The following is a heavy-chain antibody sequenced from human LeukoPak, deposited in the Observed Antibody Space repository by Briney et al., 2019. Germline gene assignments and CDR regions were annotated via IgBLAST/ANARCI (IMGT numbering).Heavy chain of an antibody. CDR1: GFTFSSYS. CDR2: ISSGSSTI. CDR3: ARLDYSSSSPLGVYHFYYMDV. V-gene: IGHV3-48*01. D-gene: IGHD6-6*01. Sequence: QSGGSLRLSCAVSGFTFSSYSMNWVRQAPGKGLEWVSYISSGSSTIYADSVKGRFTISRDNAKNSLYLQMNSLRAENTAVYYCARLDYSSSSPLGVYHFYYMDVWGKGTTVTVSS. J-gene: IGHJ6*03.